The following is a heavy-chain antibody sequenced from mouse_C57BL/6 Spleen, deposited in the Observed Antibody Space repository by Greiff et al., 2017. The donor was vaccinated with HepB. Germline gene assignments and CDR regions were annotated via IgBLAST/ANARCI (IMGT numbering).Heavy chain of an antibody. D-gene: IGHD2-2*01. CDR2: IHPNSGST. CDR3: ARGNYGYDEYYFDY. J-gene: IGHJ2*01. CDR1: GYTFTSYW. Sequence: QVQLQQPGAELVKPGASVKLSCKASGYTFTSYWMHWVKQSPEQGLEWIGMIHPNSGSTNYNEKFKSKATLTVDKSSSTAYMQLSSLTSEDSAVYYCARGNYGYDEYYFDYWGQGTTLTVSS. V-gene: IGHV1-64*01.